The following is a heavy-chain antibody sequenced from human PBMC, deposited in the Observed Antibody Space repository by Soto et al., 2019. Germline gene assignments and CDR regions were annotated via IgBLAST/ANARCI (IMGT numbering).Heavy chain of an antibody. V-gene: IGHV2-5*02. CDR3: AHRPRGFSYYFDY. J-gene: IGHJ4*02. Sequence: QITLKESGPTLVKPTQTLTLTCTFSGFSLSTRGVAVGWIRQPPGKALEWLALIYWDDDEGYSPSRKSRLTITKDTYTNQLVLTMTNMYPVDTATYYCAHRPRGFSYYFDYWGQGTLVTVSS. CDR1: GFSLSTRGVA. CDR2: IYWDDDE. D-gene: IGHD3-10*01.